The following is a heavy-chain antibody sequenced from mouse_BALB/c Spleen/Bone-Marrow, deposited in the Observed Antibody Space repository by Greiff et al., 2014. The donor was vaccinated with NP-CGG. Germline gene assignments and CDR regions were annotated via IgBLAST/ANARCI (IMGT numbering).Heavy chain of an antibody. CDR1: GFNIKDTY. V-gene: IGHV14-3*02. CDR2: IDPANGNT. D-gene: IGHD1-1*01. CDR3: ANYYYGSHFDY. Sequence: EVQVVESGAALVKPGASVKLSCTASGFNIKDTYMHWVKQGPEQGLEWIGRIDPANGNTKYDPKFQGKATITADTSSNTAYLQLSSLTSEDTAVYYCANYYYGSHFDYWGQGTTLTVSS. J-gene: IGHJ2*01.